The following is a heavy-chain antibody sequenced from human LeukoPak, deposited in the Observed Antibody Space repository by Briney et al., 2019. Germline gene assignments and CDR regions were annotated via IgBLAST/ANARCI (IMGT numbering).Heavy chain of an antibody. D-gene: IGHD6-6*01. CDR1: GFTFSSYS. CDR3: AREGLSSIAARPGAFDI. V-gene: IGHV3-21*01. Sequence: KPGGSLRLSCAASGFTFSSYSMNWVRQAPGKGLEWVSSTSSSSSYIYYADSVKGRFTISRDNAKNSLYLQMNSLRAEDTAVYYCAREGLSSIAARPGAFDIWGQGTMVTVSS. J-gene: IGHJ3*02. CDR2: TSSSSSYI.